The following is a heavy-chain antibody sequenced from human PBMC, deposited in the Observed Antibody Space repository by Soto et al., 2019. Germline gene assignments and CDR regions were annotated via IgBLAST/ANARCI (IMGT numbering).Heavy chain of an antibody. CDR2: ISSSSSTI. V-gene: IGHV3-48*02. CDR3: ARGISPLYQLLYWFDP. J-gene: IGHJ5*02. Sequence: PGGSLRLSCAASGCTSSSYSMNWVRQAPGKGLEWVSYISSSSSTIYYADSVKGRFTISRDNAKNSLYLQMNSLRDEDTAVYYCARGISPLYQLLYWFDPWGQGTLVTVSS. CDR1: GCTSSSYS. D-gene: IGHD2-2*01.